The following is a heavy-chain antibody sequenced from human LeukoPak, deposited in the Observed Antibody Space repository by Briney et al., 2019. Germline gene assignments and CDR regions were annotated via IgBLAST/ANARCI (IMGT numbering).Heavy chain of an antibody. J-gene: IGHJ4*02. CDR2: TSANGDTT. D-gene: IGHD5-12*01. V-gene: IGHV3-23*01. Sequence: GGSLGLSCAASGFTFSTYAMSWVRQAPGKGLEWVSTTSANGDTTYYADSVKGRFTISRDNSKITLYLYMNSLRAEDAAVYYCAKDRAGYSIARGFDYWGQGTLVTVSS. CDR3: AKDRAGYSIARGFDY. CDR1: GFTFSTYA.